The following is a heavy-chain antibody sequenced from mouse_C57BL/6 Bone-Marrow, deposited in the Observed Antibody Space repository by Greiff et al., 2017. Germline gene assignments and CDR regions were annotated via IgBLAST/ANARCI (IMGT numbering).Heavy chain of an antibody. CDR2: INPGSGGT. CDR1: GYAFTNYL. CDR3: ARSKNRDSWFAY. J-gene: IGHJ3*01. Sequence: QVQLQQSGAELVRPGTSVKVSCKASGYAFTNYLIAWVKQRPGQGLEWIGVINPGSGGTNYNEKFKGKATLTADKSSSTAYMQLSSLTSEDSAVYFCARSKNRDSWFAYWGQGTLVTVSA. D-gene: IGHD4-1*01. V-gene: IGHV1-54*01.